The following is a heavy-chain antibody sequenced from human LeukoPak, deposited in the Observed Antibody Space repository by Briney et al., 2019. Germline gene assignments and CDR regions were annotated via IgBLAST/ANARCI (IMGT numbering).Heavy chain of an antibody. CDR3: ARLWDSSSSLDY. J-gene: IGHJ4*02. CDR2: IYYSGGT. D-gene: IGHD6-6*01. CDR1: GGSISSYY. V-gene: IGHV4-59*08. Sequence: SETLSLTCTVSGGSISSYYWTWIRQPPGKGLGLEWIGYIYYSGGTNYNPSLKGRVTISIDTSKNQVSLKLSSVTAADTAVYYCARLWDSSSSLDYWGQGTLVTVSS.